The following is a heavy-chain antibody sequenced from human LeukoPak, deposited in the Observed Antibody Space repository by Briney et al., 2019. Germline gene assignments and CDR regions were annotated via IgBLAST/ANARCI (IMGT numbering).Heavy chain of an antibody. CDR1: GFTFSSYA. Sequence: GSLRLSCAASGFTFSSYAMHWVRQAPGKGLEWVAVISYDGSNKYYADSVKGRFTISRDNSKNTLYLQMNSLRAEDTAVYYCAMGDLEATPDYWGQGTLVTVSS. V-gene: IGHV3-30-3*01. D-gene: IGHD5-12*01. CDR3: AMGDLEATPDY. J-gene: IGHJ4*02. CDR2: ISYDGSNK.